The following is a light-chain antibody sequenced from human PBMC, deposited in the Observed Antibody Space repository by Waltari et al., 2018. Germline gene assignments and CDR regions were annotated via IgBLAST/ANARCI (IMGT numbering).Light chain of an antibody. V-gene: IGKV1-8*01. CDR1: QDIIGY. CDR2: ASS. Sequence: AIRMTQSPSSLAASTGDRVTITCRAGQDIIGYLPWYQQKPEKAPNLLVYASSTSQTGVPSRFIGSGSGTAFTLTIDCLQSEDFATYYCQQYFVYPYTFGQGTKLEIK. J-gene: IGKJ2*01. CDR3: QQYFVYPYT.